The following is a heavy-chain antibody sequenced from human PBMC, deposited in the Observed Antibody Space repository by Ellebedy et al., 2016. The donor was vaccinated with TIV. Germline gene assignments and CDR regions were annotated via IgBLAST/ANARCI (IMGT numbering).Heavy chain of an antibody. CDR1: RFTFSTYW. D-gene: IGHD2-2*01. J-gene: IGHJ5*02. Sequence: GGSLRLSXAASRFTFSTYWMSWVRQSPGKGLEWVANIKEDGSEKKYMDSVKGRFTISRDNARKSLYLQMNSLRAEDTAVYYCARDRGQVVPAAMQFNPWGQGTRVIVSS. V-gene: IGHV3-7*01. CDR2: IKEDGSEK. CDR3: ARDRGQVVPAAMQFNP.